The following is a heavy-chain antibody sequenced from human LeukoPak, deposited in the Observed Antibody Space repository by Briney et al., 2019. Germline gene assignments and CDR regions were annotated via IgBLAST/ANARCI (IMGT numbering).Heavy chain of an antibody. V-gene: IGHV3-23*01. CDR2: ISGSGGST. CDR3: ARRPNYYDSSGSGYYFDY. J-gene: IGHJ4*02. CDR1: GFTFSSYA. Sequence: GGSLRLSCAASGFTFSSYAMSWVRQAPGKGLEWVSAISGSGGSTYYADSVKGRFTISRDNSKNTLYLQMNSLRAEDTAVYYCARRPNYYDSSGSGYYFDYWGQGTLVTVSS. D-gene: IGHD3-22*01.